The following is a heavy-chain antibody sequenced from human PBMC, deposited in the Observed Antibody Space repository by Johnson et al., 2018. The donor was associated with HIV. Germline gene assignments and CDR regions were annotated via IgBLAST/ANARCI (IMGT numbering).Heavy chain of an antibody. J-gene: IGHJ3*02. Sequence: QVQLVESGGNVVQPGRSLRLSCAASGFTFSSYAMHWVRQAPGKGLEWVAVISYDGSEKLFADSVKGRFTISRDNSKNTLYLQMNSLRVEDTAVYYCARGDPDLRYFDWLGAFDMWGQGTVVTVSS. CDR1: GFTFSSYA. D-gene: IGHD3-9*01. CDR3: ARGDPDLRYFDWLGAFDM. CDR2: ISYDGSEK. V-gene: IGHV3-30*14.